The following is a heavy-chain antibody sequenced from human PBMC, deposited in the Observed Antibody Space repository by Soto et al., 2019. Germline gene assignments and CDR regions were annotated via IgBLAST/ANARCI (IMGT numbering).Heavy chain of an antibody. V-gene: IGHV4-59*01. CDR2: IYYSGST. Sequence: SETLSLTCTVSGGSISSYYWSWIRQPPGKGLEWIGYIYYSGSTNYNPSLKSRVTISVDTSKNQFSLKLSSVTAADTAVYYCASLGYSSSRNDYWGQGTLVTVSS. CDR3: ASLGYSSSRNDY. D-gene: IGHD6-13*01. CDR1: GGSISSYY. J-gene: IGHJ4*02.